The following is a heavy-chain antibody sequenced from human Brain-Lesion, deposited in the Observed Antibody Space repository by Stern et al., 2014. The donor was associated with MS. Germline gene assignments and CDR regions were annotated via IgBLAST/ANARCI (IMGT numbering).Heavy chain of an antibody. D-gene: IGHD3-10*01. Sequence: QVTLKESGPALVKPTQSLTLTCTLSGVSLSTTGMRVSWIRQPPGKALEWLAPRVWDDDKFYSTSLKTRLTISKDTSKNQVVLTMTNMDPVDTATYYCARQRLYYYGSGTEGGMDVWGQGTTVTVSS. CDR1: GVSLSTTGMR. CDR3: ARQRLYYYGSGTEGGMDV. CDR2: RVWDDDK. V-gene: IGHV2-70*04. J-gene: IGHJ6*02.